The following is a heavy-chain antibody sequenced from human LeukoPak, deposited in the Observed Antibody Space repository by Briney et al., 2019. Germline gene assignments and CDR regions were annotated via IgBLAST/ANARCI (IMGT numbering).Heavy chain of an antibody. Sequence: PSETLPLTCAVYGGSFSGYYWSWIRQPPGKGLEWIGEINHSGSTNYNPSLKSRVTISVDTSKNQFSLKLSSVTAADTAVYYCARGRRFDYWGQGTLVTVSS. D-gene: IGHD1-14*01. CDR3: ARGRRFDY. V-gene: IGHV4-34*01. J-gene: IGHJ4*02. CDR1: GGSFSGYY. CDR2: INHSGST.